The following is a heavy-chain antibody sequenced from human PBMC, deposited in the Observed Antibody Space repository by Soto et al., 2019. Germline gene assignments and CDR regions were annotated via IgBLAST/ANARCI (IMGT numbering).Heavy chain of an antibody. J-gene: IGHJ3*02. D-gene: IGHD6-6*01. CDR1: GGTFSSYA. Sequence: QVQLVQSGAEVKKPGSSVKVSCKASGGTFSSYAISWVRQAPGQGLEWMGGIIPIFGTANYAQHFQGRVTITADESTRTAYMELSSLRSEDTAVYYCARAPLVVDNPPDAFDIWGQGTMVTVSS. V-gene: IGHV1-69*12. CDR2: IIPIFGTA. CDR3: ARAPLVVDNPPDAFDI.